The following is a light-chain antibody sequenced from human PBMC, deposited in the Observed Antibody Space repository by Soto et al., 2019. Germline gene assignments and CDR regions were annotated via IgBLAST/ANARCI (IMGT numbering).Light chain of an antibody. CDR3: SSYTSSSLWV. V-gene: IGLV2-14*01. Sequence: LAQPASVSGSPGQSITISCTGTSSDVGGYNYVSWYQQHPGKAPKLMIYEVSNRPSGVSNRFSGSKSGNTASLTISGLQAEDEADYYCSSYTSSSLWVFGTGTKVTVL. J-gene: IGLJ1*01. CDR1: SSDVGGYNY. CDR2: EVS.